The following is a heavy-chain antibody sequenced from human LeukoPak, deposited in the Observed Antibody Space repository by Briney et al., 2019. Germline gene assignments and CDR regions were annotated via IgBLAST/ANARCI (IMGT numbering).Heavy chain of an antibody. CDR1: GYIFTSYH. CDR2: INPSGGGA. CDR3: ARRGVHSDYGGVGLDY. V-gene: IGHV1-46*01. J-gene: IGHJ4*02. Sequence: ASVKVSCKASGYIFTSYHIHWVRQAPGQGLEWIGVINPSGGGATYAQKFQGRITMTRDTSTSTVYMELSSLRSEDTAIYYCARRGVHSDYGGVGLDYWGQGTLVTVSS. D-gene: IGHD4-17*01.